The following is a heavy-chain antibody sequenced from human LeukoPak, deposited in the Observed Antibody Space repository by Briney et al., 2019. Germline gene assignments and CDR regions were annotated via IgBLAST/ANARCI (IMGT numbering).Heavy chain of an antibody. D-gene: IGHD3-3*01. CDR3: ATLSGDYDFWSGYYDSDY. Sequence: GGSLRLSCVVSGFTFSSFAMNWVRQAPGKGLEWASSINSVSSHIYYAGSVRGRFTISRDNAKDSVFLQMSSLRAEDTAVYYCATLSGDYDFWSGYYDSDYWGQGTLVTVSS. J-gene: IGHJ4*02. CDR1: GFTFSSFA. CDR2: INSVSSHI. V-gene: IGHV3-21*01.